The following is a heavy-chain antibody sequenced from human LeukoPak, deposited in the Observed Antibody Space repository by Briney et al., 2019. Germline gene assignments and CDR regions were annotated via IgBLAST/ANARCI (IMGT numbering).Heavy chain of an antibody. J-gene: IGHJ3*02. CDR1: EFTFGDYD. D-gene: IGHD3-22*01. CDR3: ARIYDSSGYYYSAAFDI. Sequence: GGSLRLSCAASEFTFGDYDMSWVRQAPGKGLEWVSSISSSSYIYYADSVKGRFTISRDNAKNSLYLQMNSLRAEDTAVYYCARIYDSSGYYYSAAFDIWGQGTMVTVSS. CDR2: ISSSSYI. V-gene: IGHV3-69-1*01.